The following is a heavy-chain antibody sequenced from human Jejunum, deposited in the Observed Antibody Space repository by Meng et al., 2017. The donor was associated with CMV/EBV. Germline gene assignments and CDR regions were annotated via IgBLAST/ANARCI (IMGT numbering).Heavy chain of an antibody. J-gene: IGHJ4*02. D-gene: IGHD3-10*01. V-gene: IGHV3-30*02. CDR3: AKQGDPSAYFFDF. CDR2: IRYDLATK. Sequence: AFVFRFSSFGMHWVRQAPGKGLEWVAYIRYDLATKYYVDSVKGRFTISRDNSRNSVSLQMNSLRDDDTAIYYCAKQGDPSAYFFDFWGEGTMVTVSS. CDR1: VFRFSSFG.